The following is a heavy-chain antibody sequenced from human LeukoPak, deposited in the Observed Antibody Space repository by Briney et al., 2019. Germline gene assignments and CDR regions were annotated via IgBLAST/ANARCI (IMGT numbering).Heavy chain of an antibody. J-gene: IGHJ4*02. Sequence: GRSLRLSCAASGFTFSSYGMHWVRHAPGKGLEWVAVISYDGSNKYYADSVKGRFTISRDNSKNTLYLQMNSLRAEDTAVYYCAKASGYFDYWGQGTLVTVSS. V-gene: IGHV3-30*18. CDR2: ISYDGSNK. D-gene: IGHD3-10*01. CDR1: GFTFSSYG. CDR3: AKASGYFDY.